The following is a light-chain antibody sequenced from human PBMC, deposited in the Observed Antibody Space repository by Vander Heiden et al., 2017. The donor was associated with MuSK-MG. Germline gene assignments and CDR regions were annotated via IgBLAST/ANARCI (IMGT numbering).Light chain of an antibody. Sequence: DIQMTQCPSSLSAPVGDRVDRPCRASQSISKYLNWYQQKPGNVPKALIYGASSLQSGVPSRIRGSGSGTDFTLIISRLHPEDFATYYCQQRDSIPRTFGQGTKVEIK. V-gene: IGKV1-39*01. CDR2: GAS. CDR3: QQRDSIPRT. CDR1: QSISKY. J-gene: IGKJ1*01.